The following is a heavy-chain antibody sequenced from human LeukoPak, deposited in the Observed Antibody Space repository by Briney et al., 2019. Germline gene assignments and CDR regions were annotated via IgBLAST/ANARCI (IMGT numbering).Heavy chain of an antibody. CDR1: GDSVSSNSAA. J-gene: IGHJ3*02. D-gene: IGHD6-19*01. CDR2: TYYRSKWYN. CDR3: ARYRGFPHGAGTNDAFDI. Sequence: SQTLSLTCAISGDSVSSNSAAWNWIRQSPSRGLEWLGRTYYRSKWYNDYAVSVKSRITINPDTSKNQFSLQLNSVTPEDTAVYYCARYRGFPHGAGTNDAFDIWGQGTMVTVSS. V-gene: IGHV6-1*01.